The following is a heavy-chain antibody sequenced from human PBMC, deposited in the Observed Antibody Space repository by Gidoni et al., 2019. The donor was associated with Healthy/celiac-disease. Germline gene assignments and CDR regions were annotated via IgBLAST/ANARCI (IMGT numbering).Heavy chain of an antibody. CDR3: ARLSAAYSWLDP. J-gene: IGHJ5*02. CDR1: GYRLPSYW. D-gene: IGHD6-25*01. V-gene: IGHV5-51*01. CDR2: IYPGDSDT. Sequence: EVQLVQSGAEVKKPGESLKISCKGSGYRLPSYWIGWVRQMPGQGLEWIGIIYPGDSDTRYSPSFQVQVTISADKSISTSYLQWSSLKASDTAMYYCARLSAAYSWLDPWGQGTLVTVSS.